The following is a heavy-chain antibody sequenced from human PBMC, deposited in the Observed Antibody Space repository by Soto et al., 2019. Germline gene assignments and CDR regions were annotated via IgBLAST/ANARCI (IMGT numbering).Heavy chain of an antibody. J-gene: IGHJ3*02. Sequence: QVQLQESGPGLVKPSETQSLTCTVSGVSISTYYWTWIRQPPGKGLEWIGQVFYSGNTNYNPSLKSRVTISVDASRNQFSLRLSSVTAVDTAMYYCASRDYNDAFDIWGQGTLVTVSS. D-gene: IGHD4-4*01. CDR3: ASRDYNDAFDI. CDR2: VFYSGNT. CDR1: GVSISTYY. V-gene: IGHV4-59*01.